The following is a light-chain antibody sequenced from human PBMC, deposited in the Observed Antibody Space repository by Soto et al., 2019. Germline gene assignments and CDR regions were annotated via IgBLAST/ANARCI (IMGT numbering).Light chain of an antibody. CDR2: VAS. CDR3: QQYNSAPWT. CDR1: QGISNY. Sequence: DIQMTQSPSSLSAYVGDRVTITCRASQGISNYLAWYQQQPGKVPKLLIYVASTLQSAVTSRLSGSGSGTDFNLTISSLQPEDVATYYCQQYNSAPWTFGQGSKWEFK. V-gene: IGKV1-27*01. J-gene: IGKJ1*01.